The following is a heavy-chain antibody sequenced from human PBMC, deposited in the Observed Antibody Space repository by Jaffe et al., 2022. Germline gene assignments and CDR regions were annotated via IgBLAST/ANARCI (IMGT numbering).Heavy chain of an antibody. V-gene: IGHV1-18*01. CDR2: ISAYNGNT. CDR1: GYTFTSYG. J-gene: IGHJ4*02. CDR3: ARDPGGYYDFWSGYYSGELSLQALDY. Sequence: QVQLVQSGAEVKKPGASVKVSCKASGYTFTSYGISWVRQAPGQGLEWMGWISAYNGNTNYAQKLQGRVTMTTDTSTSTAYMELRSLRSDDTAVYYCARDPGGYYDFWSGYYSGELSLQALDYWGQGTLVTVSS. D-gene: IGHD3-3*01.